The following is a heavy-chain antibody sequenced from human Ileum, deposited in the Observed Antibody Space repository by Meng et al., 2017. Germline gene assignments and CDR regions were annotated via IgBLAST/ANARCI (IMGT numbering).Heavy chain of an antibody. D-gene: IGHD6-19*01. CDR2: INEDGSGK. CDR3: ATGWGCDVARRCAFDL. V-gene: IGHV3-7*01. Sequence: GESLKISCAVSGFSCGNHWMSWVRQAPGKGLEWVASINEDGSGKYYVDSVTGRFTISRDNAKNSLSLQMNSLRVEDTALYYCATGWGCDVARRCAFDLWGQGTSVTVSS. CDR1: GFSCGNHW. J-gene: IGHJ3*01.